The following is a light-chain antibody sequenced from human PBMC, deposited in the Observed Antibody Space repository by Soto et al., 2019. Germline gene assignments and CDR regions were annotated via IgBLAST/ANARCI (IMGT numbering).Light chain of an antibody. CDR3: CSYAGSYPVV. J-gene: IGLJ2*01. V-gene: IGLV2-11*01. Sequence: QSALTQPRSVSGSPGQSVTISCTGTSSDVGGYNDVSWYQQHPGKAPKLMIYDVSKRPSGVPDRFSGSKSGNTASLTISGLQAEDEADYYCCSYAGSYPVVFGGGTQLTVL. CDR2: DVS. CDR1: SSDVGGYND.